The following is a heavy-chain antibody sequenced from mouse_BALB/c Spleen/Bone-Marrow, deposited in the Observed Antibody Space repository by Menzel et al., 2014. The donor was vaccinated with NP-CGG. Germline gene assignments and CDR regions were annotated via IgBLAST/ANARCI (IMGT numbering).Heavy chain of an antibody. D-gene: IGHD2-4*01. CDR1: GFAFSSYD. Sequence: EVKLMESGGGLVKPGGSLKLSCAASGFAFSSYDMSWVRQTPEKRLEWVATISSGGSYTYYPDSVKGRFTISRDNAGNTLYLQMSSLRSEDTALYYCARVLRVYAMDYWGQGTSVTVSS. CDR3: ARVLRVYAMDY. J-gene: IGHJ4*01. V-gene: IGHV5-9*02. CDR2: ISSGGSYT.